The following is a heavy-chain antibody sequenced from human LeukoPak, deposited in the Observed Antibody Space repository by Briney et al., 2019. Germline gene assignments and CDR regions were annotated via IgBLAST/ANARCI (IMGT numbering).Heavy chain of an antibody. CDR3: ARETRYSSSWYEWFDP. J-gene: IGHJ5*02. V-gene: IGHV1-2*02. CDR2: INPNSGGT. CDR1: GYTFTGYY. Sequence: ASVKVSCKASGYTFTGYYMHWVRRAPGQGLEWMGWINPNSGGTNYAQKFQGRVTMTRDTSISTAYMELSRLRSDDTAVYYCARETRYSSSWYEWFDPWGQGTLVTVSS. D-gene: IGHD6-13*01.